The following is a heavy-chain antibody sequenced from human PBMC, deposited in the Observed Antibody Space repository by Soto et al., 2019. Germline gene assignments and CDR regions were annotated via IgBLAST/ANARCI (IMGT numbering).Heavy chain of an antibody. CDR3: ARSMDTGYYYYGMDV. V-gene: IGHV4-59*01. CDR2: IYYSGST. Sequence: SETLSLTCTVSGASITNYYWSWIRQPPGKGLEWIAYIYYSGSTNYNPSLKSRVTISIDTSRTQFSLKLSSVTAADTATYYCARSMDTGYYYYGMDVWGQGTTVTVSS. J-gene: IGHJ6*02. CDR1: GASITNYY.